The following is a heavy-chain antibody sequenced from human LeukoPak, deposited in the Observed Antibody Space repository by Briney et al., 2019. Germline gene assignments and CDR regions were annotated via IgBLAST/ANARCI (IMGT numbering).Heavy chain of an antibody. J-gene: IGHJ6*02. CDR2: IYYSGST. Sequence: PSETLSLTCTVSGGSISSYYWSWIRQPPGKGLEWIGYIYYSGSTNYNPPLKSRVTISVDTSKNQFSLKLSSVTAADTAVYYCARHQYYYDAYGMDVWGQGTTVTVSS. V-gene: IGHV4-59*08. CDR3: ARHQYYYDAYGMDV. D-gene: IGHD3-22*01. CDR1: GGSISSYY.